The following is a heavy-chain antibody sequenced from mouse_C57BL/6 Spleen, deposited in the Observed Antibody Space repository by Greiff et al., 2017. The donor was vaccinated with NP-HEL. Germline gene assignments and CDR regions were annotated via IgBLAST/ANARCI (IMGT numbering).Heavy chain of an antibody. D-gene: IGHD1-1*01. CDR2: INPNNGGT. Sequence: EVQLQQSGPELVKPGASVKIPCKASGYTFTDYNMDWVKQSHGKSLEWIGDINPNNGGTIYNQKFKGKATLTVDKSSSTAYMELRSLTSEDTGVYYCARKKFITTSMDYWGQGTSVTVSS. J-gene: IGHJ4*01. CDR1: GYTFTDYN. V-gene: IGHV1-18*01. CDR3: ARKKFITTSMDY.